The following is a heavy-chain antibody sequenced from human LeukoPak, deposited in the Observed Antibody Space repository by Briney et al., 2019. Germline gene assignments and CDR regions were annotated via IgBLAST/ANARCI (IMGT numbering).Heavy chain of an antibody. V-gene: IGHV3-48*01. D-gene: IGHD6-19*01. CDR3: AREHSSGYYMDV. CDR1: GFTFSSYS. CDR2: ISSSSSTI. Sequence: GGSLRLSCAASGFTFSSYSMNWVRQAPGKGLEWVSYISSSSSTIYYADSVKGRFTISGDNAKNSLYLQMNSLRAEDTAVYYCAREHSSGYYMDVWGKGTTVTVSS. J-gene: IGHJ6*03.